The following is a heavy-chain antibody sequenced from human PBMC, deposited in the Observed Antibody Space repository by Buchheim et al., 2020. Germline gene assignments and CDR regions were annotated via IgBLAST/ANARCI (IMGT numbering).Heavy chain of an antibody. CDR2: ISSSGSTI. Sequence: EVQLVESGGGLVQPGGSLRLSCAASGFTFSNYRMNWVRQAPGKGLEWVSYISSSGSTIFYTDSVRGRFTISRDNSKNTLYLQMNSLRAEDTAVYYCARASSGSYEAYYYYYGMDVWGQGTT. CDR1: GFTFSNYR. D-gene: IGHD1-26*01. CDR3: ARASSGSYEAYYYYYGMDV. V-gene: IGHV3-48*01. J-gene: IGHJ6*02.